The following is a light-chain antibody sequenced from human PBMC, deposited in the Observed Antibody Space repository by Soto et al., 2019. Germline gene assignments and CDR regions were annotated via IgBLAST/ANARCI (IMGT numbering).Light chain of an antibody. V-gene: IGLV2-14*01. CDR2: DVS. CDR3: SSYTISSTYV. CDR1: SSDVGGYNY. J-gene: IGLJ1*01. Sequence: QSALTQPASVSGSPGQSIAISCTGTSSDVGGYNYVSWYQQHPGKAPKLLINDVSNRPSGVSSRSSGSKSGNTASLTISGLQAEDEADYYCSSYTISSTYVFGTGTKVTVL.